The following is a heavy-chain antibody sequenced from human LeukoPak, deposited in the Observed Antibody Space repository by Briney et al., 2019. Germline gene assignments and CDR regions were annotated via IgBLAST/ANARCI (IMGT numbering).Heavy chain of an antibody. CDR3: ARQSPAAAGQGLDY. V-gene: IGHV4-59*08. J-gene: IGHJ4*02. D-gene: IGHD6-13*01. CDR1: GGSVTGYY. CDR2: IYYSGST. Sequence: SETLSLTCGVSGGSVTGYYWSWIRQSPAKGLEWIGYIYYSGSTNYNPSLKSRLTISVDTSKNQFSLKLSSVTATDTAVYYCARQSPAAAGQGLDYWGQGTLVTVSS.